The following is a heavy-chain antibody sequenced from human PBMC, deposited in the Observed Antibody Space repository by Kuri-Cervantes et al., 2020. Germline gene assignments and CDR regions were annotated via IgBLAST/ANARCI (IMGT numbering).Heavy chain of an antibody. V-gene: IGHV5-51*01. CDR3: ARLGGYYYDSSGYYWDWFDP. J-gene: IGHJ5*02. CDR1: GYSFTSYW. Sequence: GGSLRLSCKGSGYSFTSYWIGWVRQMPGKGLEWMGIINPGDSDTRYSPSFQGQVTISADKSISTAYLQWSSLKASDTAMYYCARLGGYYYDSSGYYWDWFDPWGQGTLVTVSS. CDR2: INPGDSDT. D-gene: IGHD3-22*01.